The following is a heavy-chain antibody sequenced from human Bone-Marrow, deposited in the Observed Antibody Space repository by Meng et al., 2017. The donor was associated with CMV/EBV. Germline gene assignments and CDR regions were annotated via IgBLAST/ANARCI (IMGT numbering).Heavy chain of an antibody. D-gene: IGHD1-1*01. Sequence: ASVKVSCKASGYTFTSYDINWVRQATGQGLEWMGWMNPNSGNTGYAQKFQGRVTITRNTSISTAYMELSSLRSEDTAVYYCARVPELTLSMDVWGQGPTVTGYS. J-gene: IGHJ6*01. CDR3: ARVPELTLSMDV. CDR2: MNPNSGNT. V-gene: IGHV1-8*03. CDR1: GYTFTSYD.